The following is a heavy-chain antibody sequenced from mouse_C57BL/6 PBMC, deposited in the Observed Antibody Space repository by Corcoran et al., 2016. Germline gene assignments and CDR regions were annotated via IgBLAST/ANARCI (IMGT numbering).Heavy chain of an antibody. D-gene: IGHD4-1*01. CDR1: GYTFTDYY. Sequence: EVKLQQSGPELVKPGASVKISCKASGYTFTDYYMNWVKQSHGKSLEWIGDINPNNGGTSYNQKFKGKATLTVDKSSSTAYMELRSLTSEDSAVYYCARLELGWYFDVWGTGTTVTVSS. CDR2: INPNNGGT. J-gene: IGHJ1*03. V-gene: IGHV1-26*01. CDR3: ARLELGWYFDV.